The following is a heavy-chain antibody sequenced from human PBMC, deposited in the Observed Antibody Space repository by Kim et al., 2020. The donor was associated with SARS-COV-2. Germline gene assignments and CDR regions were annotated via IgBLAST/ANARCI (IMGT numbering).Heavy chain of an antibody. V-gene: IGHV4-31*02. D-gene: IGHD3-3*01. J-gene: IGHJ3*02. CDR3: ARGDTIFGVVINAFDI. Sequence: LQGRVTISVDASKNQFSLKMSAVTAADTAVYYCARGDTIFGVVINAFDIWGQGTMVTVSS.